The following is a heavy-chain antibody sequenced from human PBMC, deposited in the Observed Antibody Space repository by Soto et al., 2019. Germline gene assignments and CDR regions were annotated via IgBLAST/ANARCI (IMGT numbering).Heavy chain of an antibody. D-gene: IGHD2-15*01. CDR3: ARDCSGGSCYPGMDV. CDR1: GFNCNSYT. CDR2: ISSSGYI. J-gene: IGHJ6*02. V-gene: IGHV3-21*01. Sequence: PEGSVRLSCAASGFNCNSYTINWVRQAPGKRLEWLSSISSSGYIFSTDSVRGRFTISRDNAKNSVYLQINSLRAEDTTVYFCARDCSGGSCYPGMDVWGQGTTVTVSS.